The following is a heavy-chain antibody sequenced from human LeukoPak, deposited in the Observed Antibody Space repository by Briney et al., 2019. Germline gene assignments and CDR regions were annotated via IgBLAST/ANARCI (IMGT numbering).Heavy chain of an antibody. J-gene: IGHJ4*02. CDR2: IWYDGGKK. Sequence: GRSLRLSCAASGYTFSSYGMQWVRQAPGKGLEWVAIIWYDGGKKYYADSVKGRFTISRDDSKNTLYLQMNSLRAEDTAIYYCARDPGTLATYFDYWGPGTLVTVSS. CDR3: ARDPGTLATYFDY. V-gene: IGHV3-33*01. D-gene: IGHD6-13*01. CDR1: GYTFSSYG.